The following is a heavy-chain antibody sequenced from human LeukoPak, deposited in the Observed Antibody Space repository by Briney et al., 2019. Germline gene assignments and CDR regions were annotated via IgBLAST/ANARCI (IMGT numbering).Heavy chain of an antibody. D-gene: IGHD6-13*01. V-gene: IGHV4-61*02. J-gene: IGHJ3*01. CDR1: GGSISSGSYY. CDR3: AREIAGYSRD. CDR2: IYTSGST. Sequence: PSETLSLTCTVSGGSISSGSYYWSWIRQPAGKGLEWIGRIYTSGSTNYNPSLKSRVTISVDTSKNQFSLKLSSVTAADTAVYYCAREIAGYSRDWGQGTMVTVSS.